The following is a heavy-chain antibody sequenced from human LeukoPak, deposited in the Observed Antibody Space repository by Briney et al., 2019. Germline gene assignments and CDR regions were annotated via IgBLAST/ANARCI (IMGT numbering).Heavy chain of an antibody. Sequence: GGSLRLSCAAAGFSFSNYWMHWVRQAPGKGLVWVSRINSDGSSTTYADSVKGRFTISRDNAKNTLYLQMNSLRAEDTAVYYCARDRDLGDGYMDVWGKGTTVTISS. CDR2: INSDGSST. J-gene: IGHJ6*03. V-gene: IGHV3-74*01. CDR3: ARDRDLGDGYMDV. CDR1: GFSFSNYW. D-gene: IGHD4-17*01.